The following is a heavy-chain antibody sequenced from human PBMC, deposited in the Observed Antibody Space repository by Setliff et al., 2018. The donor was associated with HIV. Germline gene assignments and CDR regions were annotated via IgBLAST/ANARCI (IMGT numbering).Heavy chain of an antibody. D-gene: IGHD1-7*01. CDR3: ATGGELVYYMDV. Sequence: ASVKVSCKASGGTFSSYAISWVRQAPGQGLEWMGGIIPIFGTANYAQKFQGSVTSTADESTSTAYMELSSLRSEDTAVYYCATGGELVYYMDVWGKGTTVTVSS. J-gene: IGHJ6*03. CDR2: IIPIFGTA. CDR1: GGTFSSYA. V-gene: IGHV1-69*13.